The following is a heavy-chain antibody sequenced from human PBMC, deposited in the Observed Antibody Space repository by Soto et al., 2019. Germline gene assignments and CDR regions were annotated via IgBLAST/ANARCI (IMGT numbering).Heavy chain of an antibody. V-gene: IGHV4-30-2*01. CDR3: ARLTDDPDY. J-gene: IGHJ4*02. CDR1: GGSLSGGYS. Sequence: QLQLQESGSGLVKPSQTLSLTCAVSGGSLSGGYSWSWIRQPPGKGLEWIGYIYHSGGTYYNPSLQSRVTISVDRSKNQFSLKLNSVTAADTAVYYCARLTDDPDYWGQGTLVTVS. CDR2: IYHSGGT. D-gene: IGHD7-27*01.